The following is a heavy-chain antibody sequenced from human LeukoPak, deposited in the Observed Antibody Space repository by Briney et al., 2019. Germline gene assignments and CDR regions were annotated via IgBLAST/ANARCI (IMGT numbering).Heavy chain of an antibody. V-gene: IGHV5-51*01. CDR2: IYPGDCDT. CDR1: GYSFTSYW. J-gene: IGHJ5*02. D-gene: IGHD3-22*01. CDR3: PRHSPQYYYDGSGSNWFDP. Sequence: GESLKISCKGSGYSFTSYWIGWVRQVPGKGLEWMGIIYPGDCDTRYSLSFQGQVTISADKSISTAYLQWSSLKASDTAMYYCPRHSPQYYYDGSGSNWFDPWGQGTLVTVSS.